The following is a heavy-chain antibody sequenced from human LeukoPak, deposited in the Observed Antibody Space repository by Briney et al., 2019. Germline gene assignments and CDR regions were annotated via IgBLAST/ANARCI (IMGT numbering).Heavy chain of an antibody. V-gene: IGHV1-2*02. CDR1: GYTFTGYY. CDR2: INPNSGGT. J-gene: IGHJ4*02. Sequence: GASVKVSCKASGYTFTGYYMHWVRQAPGRGLEWMEWINPNSGGTNYAQKFQGRVTMTRDTSISTAYMELSRLRSDDTAVYYCAREMERGYDWFDYWGQGTLVTVSS. CDR3: AREMERGYDWFDY. D-gene: IGHD5-12*01.